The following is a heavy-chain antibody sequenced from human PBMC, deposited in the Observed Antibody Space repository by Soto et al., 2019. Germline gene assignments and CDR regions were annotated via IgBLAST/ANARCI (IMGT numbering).Heavy chain of an antibody. D-gene: IGHD3-3*02. CDR2: IYYSGST. CDR3: ARRIMGVVVSNWFDP. J-gene: IGHJ5*02. V-gene: IGHV4-39*01. CDR1: GGSISSSSYY. Sequence: PSETLSLTCTVSGGSISSSSYYWGWIRQPPGKGLEWIGSIYYSGSTYYNPSLKSRVTISVDTSKSQFSLKLSSVTAADTAVYYCARRIMGVVVSNWFDPWGQGTLVTVSS.